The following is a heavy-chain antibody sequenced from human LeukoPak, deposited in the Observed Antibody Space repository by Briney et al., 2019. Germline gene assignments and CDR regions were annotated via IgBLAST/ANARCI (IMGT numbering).Heavy chain of an antibody. V-gene: IGHV1-18*01. CDR1: GYTFTSYG. CDR3: ARHDDYVWGSYRSINFDY. CDR2: ISAYNGNT. J-gene: IGHJ4*02. D-gene: IGHD3-16*02. Sequence: GASVKVSCKASGYTFTSYGISWVRQAPGQRLEWMGWISAYNGNTNYAQKLQGRVTMTTDTSTSTAYMELRSLRSDDTAVYYCARHDDYVWGSYRSINFDYWGQGTLVTVSS.